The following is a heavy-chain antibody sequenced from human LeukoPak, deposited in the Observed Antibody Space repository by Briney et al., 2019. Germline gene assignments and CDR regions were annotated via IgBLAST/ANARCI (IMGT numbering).Heavy chain of an antibody. CDR1: GGSISIYY. J-gene: IGHJ6*03. V-gene: IGHV4-4*07. Sequence: SETLSLTCTVSGGSISIYYWNWIRQPAGKGLEWIGRSFTSGITNYNPSLKSRVTMSVDTSKNQFSLNLSSVIAADTAIYSCARETSGTYYNPLGYMDVWGKGTTVTVSS. D-gene: IGHD3-10*01. CDR2: SFTSGIT. CDR3: ARETSGTYYNPLGYMDV.